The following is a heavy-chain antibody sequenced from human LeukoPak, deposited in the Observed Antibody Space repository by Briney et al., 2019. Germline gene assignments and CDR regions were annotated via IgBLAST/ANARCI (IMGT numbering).Heavy chain of an antibody. CDR3: VVGATNDAFDI. D-gene: IGHD1-26*01. CDR2: ISSSSSYI. CDR1: GFTFSSYS. J-gene: IGHJ3*02. V-gene: IGHV3-21*01. Sequence: GGSLRLPCAASGFTFSSYSMNWVRQAPGKGLEWVSSISSSSSYIYYADSVKGRFTISRDNAKNSLYLQMNSLRAEDTAVYYAVVGATNDAFDIWGQGTMVTVSS.